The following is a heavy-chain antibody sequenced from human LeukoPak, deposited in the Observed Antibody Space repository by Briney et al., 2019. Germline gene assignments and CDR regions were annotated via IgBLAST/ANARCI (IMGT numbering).Heavy chain of an antibody. V-gene: IGHV3-48*03. CDR2: ISSSGSTI. J-gene: IGHJ6*03. CDR1: GFTFSSYE. CDR3: ARRGGYYYYYYMDV. D-gene: IGHD1-26*01. Sequence: GGSLRLSCAAPGFTFSSYEMNWVRQAPGKGLEWVSYISSSGSTIYYADSVKGRFTISRDNAKNSLYLQMNSLRAEDTAVYYCARRGGYYYYYYMDVWGKGTTVTISS.